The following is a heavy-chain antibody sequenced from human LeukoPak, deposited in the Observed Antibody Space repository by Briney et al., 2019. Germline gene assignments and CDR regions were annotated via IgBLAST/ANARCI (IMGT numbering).Heavy chain of an antibody. V-gene: IGHV4-39*01. D-gene: IGHD1-1*01. CDR3: ARLSKTKRGRDY. CDR1: GGSISSSSYY. Sequence: SETLSLTCTVSGGSISSSSYYWGWIRQPPGKGLEWIGSIYYSGSTYYNPSLKSRVTISVDTSKNQFSLKLSSVTAADTAVYYCARLSKTKRGRDYWGQGTLVTVSS. J-gene: IGHJ4*02. CDR2: IYYSGST.